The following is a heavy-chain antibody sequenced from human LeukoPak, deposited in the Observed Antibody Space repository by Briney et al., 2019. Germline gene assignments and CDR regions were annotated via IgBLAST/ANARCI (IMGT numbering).Heavy chain of an antibody. D-gene: IGHD1-14*01. Sequence: GASVKVSCKASGYTFTDYHIHWVRQAPGQGLEWMGWINPDSGGSEYGQKFQGRVTFTSDTSSTTIYMEVRSLKSDDTAVYYCARDMTGGIWARATSFDHWGQGTLVTVSS. CDR3: ARDMTGGIWARATSFDH. CDR1: GYTFTDYH. J-gene: IGHJ4*02. CDR2: INPDSGGS. V-gene: IGHV1-2*02.